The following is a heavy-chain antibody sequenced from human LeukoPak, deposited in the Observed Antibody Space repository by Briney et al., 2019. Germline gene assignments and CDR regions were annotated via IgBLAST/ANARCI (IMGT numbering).Heavy chain of an antibody. CDR2: IKQDGSEK. D-gene: IGHD2-21*01. J-gene: IGHJ2*01. Sequence: AGGSLRLSCAASGFIFSNYWMSWVRQAPGKGLEWVANIKQDGSEKYYVDSVKGRFTISRDNGKNSLYLQMSALRAEDSAVYYCAGIYCGGDCSPYWYFDLWGRGTLVTVSS. CDR1: GFIFSNYW. V-gene: IGHV3-7*01. CDR3: AGIYCGGDCSPYWYFDL.